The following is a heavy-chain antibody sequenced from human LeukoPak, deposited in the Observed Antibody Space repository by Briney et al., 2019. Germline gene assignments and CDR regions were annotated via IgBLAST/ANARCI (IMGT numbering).Heavy chain of an antibody. J-gene: IGHJ4*02. Sequence: QPGGSLRLSCAASGFTFDDYTMHWVRQAPGKGLEWVSLISWDGGSTYYAGSVKGRFTISRDNSKNSLYLQMNSLRTEDTALYYCAKGRDGYFPFDYWGQGTLVTVSS. V-gene: IGHV3-43*01. CDR3: AKGRDGYFPFDY. D-gene: IGHD5-24*01. CDR2: ISWDGGST. CDR1: GFTFDDYT.